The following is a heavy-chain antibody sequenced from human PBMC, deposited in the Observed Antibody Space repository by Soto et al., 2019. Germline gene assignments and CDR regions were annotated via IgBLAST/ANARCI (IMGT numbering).Heavy chain of an antibody. V-gene: IGHV1-3*01. CDR1: GYTFTNYA. CDR2: INAGNGNT. CDR3: ASEAIAAAAVYGMDV. Sequence: GASVKVSCKASGYTFTNYAMHCVRQAPGQRLEWMGWINAGNGNTKYSQKFQGRVTITRDTSASTAYMELSSLRSEDTAVYYCASEAIAAAAVYGMDVWGQGTTVTVSS. D-gene: IGHD6-13*01. J-gene: IGHJ6*02.